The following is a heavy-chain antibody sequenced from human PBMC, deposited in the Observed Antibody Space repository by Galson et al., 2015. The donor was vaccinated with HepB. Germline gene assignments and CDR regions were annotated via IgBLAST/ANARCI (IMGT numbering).Heavy chain of an antibody. V-gene: IGHV4-39*07. CDR3: ARDRDPGMGDY. CDR2: IHYSGST. CDR1: GGSISRSSYY. D-gene: IGHD1-14*01. J-gene: IGHJ4*02. Sequence: ETLSLTCIVSGGSISRSSYYWSWIRQPPGKRLEWIGNIHYSGSTYYNPSLKSRVTILVDTSENQFSLTLTSVTAADTAVYYCARDRDPGMGDYWGQGTLVTVSS.